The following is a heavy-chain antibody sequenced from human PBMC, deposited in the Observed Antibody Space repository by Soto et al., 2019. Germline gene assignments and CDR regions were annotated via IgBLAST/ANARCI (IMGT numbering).Heavy chain of an antibody. CDR3: ARGGIAARPPLNFDY. CDR1: GYTFIGYY. J-gene: IGHJ4*02. D-gene: IGHD6-6*01. Sequence: ASVKVSCKASGYTFIGYYMHWVRKAPGQGLEWMGWINPNSGGTNYAQKFQGWVTMTRDTSISTAYMELSRLRSDDTAVYYCARGGIAARPPLNFDYWGQGTLVTVS. V-gene: IGHV1-2*04. CDR2: INPNSGGT.